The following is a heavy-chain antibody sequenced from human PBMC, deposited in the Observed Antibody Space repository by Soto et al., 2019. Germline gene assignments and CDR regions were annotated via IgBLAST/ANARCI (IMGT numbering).Heavy chain of an antibody. D-gene: IGHD2-15*01. CDR1: GYTFTGYY. V-gene: IGHV1-2*02. J-gene: IGHJ4*02. CDR3: ARGWGSCSGGSCYYLYHVFPTYFAY. CDR2: INPNSGGT. Sequence: GASVKVSCKASGYTFTGYYMHWVRQAPGQGLEWMGWINPNSGGTSYAQKFQGRVTMTRDTSMSTGYMELSSLRSEDTAVYYCARGWGSCSGGSCYYLYHVFPTYFAYWGQGTLVTVSS.